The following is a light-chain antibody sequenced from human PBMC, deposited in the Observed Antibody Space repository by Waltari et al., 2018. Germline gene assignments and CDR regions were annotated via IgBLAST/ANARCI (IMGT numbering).Light chain of an antibody. CDR2: DVS. CDR3: SSYTSSRTRV. J-gene: IGLJ3*02. Sequence: QSALTQPASVSGSPGQSITLSCTGTSSDVGSYNYVSWYQQHPGKAPKLMIYDVSNRPSGVSNRFSGSKSGNTASLTISGLQGEDEADYYCSSYTSSRTRVFGGGTKLTVL. CDR1: SSDVGSYNY. V-gene: IGLV2-14*03.